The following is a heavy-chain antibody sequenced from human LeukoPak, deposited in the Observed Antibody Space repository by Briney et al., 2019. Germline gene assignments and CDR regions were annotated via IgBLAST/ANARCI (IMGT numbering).Heavy chain of an antibody. V-gene: IGHV4-4*02. D-gene: IGHD4-17*01. CDR2: IYYNGVT. J-gene: IGHJ5*02. CDR1: GGSINSDNW. CDR3: ARHESYGDANWFDP. Sequence: PSETLSLTCAVSGGSINSDNWWSWVRQPPGKGLEWIGYIYYNGVTNYNPSLRSRVTISVDTSKNHFSLKLSSVTAADTAVYYCARHESYGDANWFDPWGQGTLVTVSS.